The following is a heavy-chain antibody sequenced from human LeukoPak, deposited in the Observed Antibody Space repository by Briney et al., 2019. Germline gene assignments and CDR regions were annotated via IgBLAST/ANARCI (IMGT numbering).Heavy chain of an antibody. V-gene: IGHV3-30*02. D-gene: IGHD1-26*01. CDR2: IRYDGSDK. J-gene: IGHJ4*02. CDR1: GFTFSNSD. CDR3: AKESGTYSLLCDY. Sequence: GGSLRLSCAASGFTFSNSDMHWVRQAPGKGLEWVAFIRYDGSDKYYADSVKGRFTISRDNSKNTLFLQMNSLRAEDTALYYCAKESGTYSLLCDYWGQGTLVTVSS.